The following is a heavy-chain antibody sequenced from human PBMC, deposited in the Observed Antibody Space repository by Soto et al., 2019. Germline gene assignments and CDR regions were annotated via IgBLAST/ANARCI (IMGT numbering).Heavy chain of an antibody. CDR3: ARLGYGGNSDY. V-gene: IGHV4-59*01. CDR1: GGSIGSYY. D-gene: IGHD4-17*01. Sequence: SETLSLTCTVSGGSIGSYYWSWIRQPPGKGLEWIGYIYYSGSMNYNPSLRSRVIISDDTSKNQIFLRLSSVTAADTAVYYCARLGYGGNSDYWGRGTLVTVSS. J-gene: IGHJ4*02. CDR2: IYYSGSM.